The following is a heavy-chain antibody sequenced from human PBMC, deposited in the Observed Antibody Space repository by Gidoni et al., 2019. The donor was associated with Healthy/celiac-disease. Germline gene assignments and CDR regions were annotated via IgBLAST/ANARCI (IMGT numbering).Heavy chain of an antibody. V-gene: IGHV3-48*02. Sequence: EVQLVESGGGLVQPGGSLRHTWSASGFTFRSYSMNWVRQAPGKGLEWVSDISSSSSTIYYADSVKGRFTISRDSAKNSLYLQMNSLRDEDTAVYYCAREGGNWNVDYFDYWGQGTLVTVSS. CDR2: ISSSSSTI. D-gene: IGHD1-20*01. CDR1: GFTFRSYS. CDR3: AREGGNWNVDYFDY. J-gene: IGHJ4*02.